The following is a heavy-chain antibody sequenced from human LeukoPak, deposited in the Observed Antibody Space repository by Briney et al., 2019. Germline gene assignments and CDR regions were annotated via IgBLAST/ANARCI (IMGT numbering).Heavy chain of an antibody. Sequence: PSETLSLTCIVSGGSISTYYWSWIRQPPGKGLEWIGYIYYSGSTNYNPSLKSRVTISVDTSKHQFSLKLSSVTAADTAVYYCAREATMVRGLSWFDPWGQGTLVTVSS. CDR2: IYYSGST. CDR1: GGSISTYY. D-gene: IGHD3-10*01. J-gene: IGHJ5*02. V-gene: IGHV4-59*01. CDR3: AREATMVRGLSWFDP.